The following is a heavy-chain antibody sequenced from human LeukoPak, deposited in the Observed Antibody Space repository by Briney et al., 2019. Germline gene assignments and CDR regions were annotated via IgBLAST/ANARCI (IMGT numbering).Heavy chain of an antibody. J-gene: IGHJ3*02. CDR3: ARAQGNYYGSGPPGGDAFDI. CDR1: GGTFSSYA. D-gene: IGHD3-10*01. CDR2: IIPILGIA. Sequence: ASVKVSCKASGGTFSSYAISWVRQAPGQGLEWMGRIIPILGIANYAQKFQGRVTITADKSTSTAYMELSSLRSEDTAVYYCARAQGNYYGSGPPGGDAFDIWGQGTMVTVSS. V-gene: IGHV1-69*04.